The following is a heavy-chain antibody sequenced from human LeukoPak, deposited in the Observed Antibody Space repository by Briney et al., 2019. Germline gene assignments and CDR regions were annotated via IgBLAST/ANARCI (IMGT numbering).Heavy chain of an antibody. CDR3: ARLLNYYDSSGSHFDI. Sequence: YPGSSGTRYSPSFQGQVTISADKSISTAYLQWSSLKASDTAMYYCARLLNYYDSSGSHFDIWGQGTMVTVSA. D-gene: IGHD3-22*01. CDR2: YPGSSGT. V-gene: IGHV5-51*01. J-gene: IGHJ3*02.